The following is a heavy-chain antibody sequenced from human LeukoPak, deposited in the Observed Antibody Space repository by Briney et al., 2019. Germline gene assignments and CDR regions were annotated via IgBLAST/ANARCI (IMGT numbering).Heavy chain of an antibody. CDR3: AKDSFSSGYCGGDCRAY. J-gene: IGHJ4*02. CDR2: ISGSGGST. D-gene: IGHD2-21*02. Sequence: GGSLRLSCAASGFTFSSYAMSWVRQAPGKGLEWVSAISGSGGSTYYADSVKGRFTISRDNSKNTLYLQMNSLRAEDTAVYYCAKDSFSSGYCGGDCRAYWGQGTLVTVSS. CDR1: GFTFSSYA. V-gene: IGHV3-23*01.